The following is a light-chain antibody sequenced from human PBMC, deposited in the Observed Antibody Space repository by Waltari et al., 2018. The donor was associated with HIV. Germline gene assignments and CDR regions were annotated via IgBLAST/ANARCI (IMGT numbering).Light chain of an antibody. Sequence: SYVLTQPPSVSVAPGKTARITCGGNNIGSKSVQWYQQKPGQAPVLVIYYDSDRPSGIPERFSGSNSGNTATLTISRVEAGDEADYYCQVWDSSSDRVVFGGGTKLTVL. CDR1: NIGSKS. CDR3: QVWDSSSDRVV. J-gene: IGLJ2*01. CDR2: YDS. V-gene: IGLV3-21*04.